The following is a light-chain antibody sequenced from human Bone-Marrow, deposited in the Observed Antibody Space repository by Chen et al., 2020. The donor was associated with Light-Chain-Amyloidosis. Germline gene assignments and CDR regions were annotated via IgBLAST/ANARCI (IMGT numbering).Light chain of an antibody. CDR2: EDN. V-gene: IGLV2-23*01. J-gene: IGLJ3*02. CDR3: FSDGSGSDWM. Sequence: QSALTQPASVSGSPGQSITISCTGTSSHAGSYKFVSWYQQHPGKVPRLLIYEDNKRPPGIPKRFSGSKSGTTASLTIFGLQTDDEATYYCFSDGSGSDWMFGGGTNLTVL. CDR1: SSHAGSYKF.